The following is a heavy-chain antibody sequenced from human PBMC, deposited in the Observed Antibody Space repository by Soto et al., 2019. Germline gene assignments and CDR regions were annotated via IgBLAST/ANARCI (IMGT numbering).Heavy chain of an antibody. CDR3: AKGARLRLGELPLKHYLDY. CDR2: ISYDGSNK. D-gene: IGHD3-16*01. J-gene: IGHJ4*02. CDR1: GLTFSSYG. V-gene: IGHV3-30*18. Sequence: GGSLRLSCASSGLTFSSYGMHGVRHAPGKGLEWVAVISYDGSNKYYADSVKGRFTISRDNSKNTLYLQMNSLRAEDTAVYYCAKGARLRLGELPLKHYLDYWGQGTVVTVSS.